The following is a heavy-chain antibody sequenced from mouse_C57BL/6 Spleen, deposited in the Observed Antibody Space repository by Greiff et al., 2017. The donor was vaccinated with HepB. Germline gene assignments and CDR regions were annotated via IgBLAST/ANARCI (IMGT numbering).Heavy chain of an antibody. CDR1: GFTFSSYA. CDR3: ARADGNGFAY. V-gene: IGHV5-4*01. CDR2: ISDGGSYT. Sequence: EVQLVESGGGLVKPGGSLKLSCAASGFTFSSYAMSWVRQTPEKRLEWVATISDGGSYTYYPDNVKGRFTISRDNAKNNLYLQMSHLKSEDTAMYYCARADGNGFAYWGQGTLVTVSA. J-gene: IGHJ3*01. D-gene: IGHD2-1*01.